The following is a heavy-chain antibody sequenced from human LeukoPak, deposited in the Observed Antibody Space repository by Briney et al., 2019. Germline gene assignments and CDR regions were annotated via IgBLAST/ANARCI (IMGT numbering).Heavy chain of an antibody. D-gene: IGHD1-26*01. J-gene: IGHJ1*01. Sequence: ASVKVSCKASGGTFSSYAISWVRQAPGQGLEWMGWMNPNSGNTGCAQKFQGRVTMTRNTSISTAYMELSSLRSEDTAVYYCARSGSYSLYFQHWDQGTLVTVSS. V-gene: IGHV1-8*02. CDR3: ARSGSYSLYFQH. CDR1: GGTFSSYA. CDR2: MNPNSGNT.